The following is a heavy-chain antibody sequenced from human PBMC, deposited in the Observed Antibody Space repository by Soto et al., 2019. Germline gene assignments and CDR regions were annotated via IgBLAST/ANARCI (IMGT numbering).Heavy chain of an antibody. CDR1: GFTFSSYG. CDR3: AREPQSRGYCSGGSCYRPYLDYMDV. J-gene: IGHJ6*03. V-gene: IGHV3-33*01. D-gene: IGHD2-15*01. CDR2: IWYDGSNK. Sequence: GESLKISCAASGFTFSSYGMHWVRQAPGKGLEWVAVIWYDGSNKYYADSVKGRFTISRDNSKNTLYLQMNSLRAEDTAVYYCAREPQSRGYCSGGSCYRPYLDYMDVWGKGTTVTVSS.